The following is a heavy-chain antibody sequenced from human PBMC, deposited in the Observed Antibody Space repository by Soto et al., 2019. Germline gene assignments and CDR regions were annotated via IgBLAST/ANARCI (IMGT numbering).Heavy chain of an antibody. D-gene: IGHD2-21*01. Sequence: SETLSLTCSVSGAALNSGNYYWSWIRQVPGKGLEWIGHIYVTGAVDYNPSLRDRITISQDTSERQFSLNLRLVTAADTAVYYCARLRIATNNYKWFGPWGRGTLVTV. CDR2: IYVTGAV. J-gene: IGHJ5*02. V-gene: IGHV4-31*03. CDR3: ARLRIATNNYKWFGP. CDR1: GAALNSGNYY.